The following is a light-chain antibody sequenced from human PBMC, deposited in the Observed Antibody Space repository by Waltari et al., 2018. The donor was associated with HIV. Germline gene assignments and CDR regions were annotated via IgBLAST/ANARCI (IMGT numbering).Light chain of an antibody. CDR3: AVWDDSLGGVV. V-gene: IGLV1-47*01. J-gene: IGLJ2*01. CDR1: GSTIGTYS. Sequence: QSVVTQPPSASGTPGQRVTISCSGSGSTIGTYSVNWYQHFPGTAPKLLLYMNDQRPSGVPGRFSGSQSGTSASLAISGLQYDDEADYYCAVWDDSLGGVVFGGGTKLTVL. CDR2: MND.